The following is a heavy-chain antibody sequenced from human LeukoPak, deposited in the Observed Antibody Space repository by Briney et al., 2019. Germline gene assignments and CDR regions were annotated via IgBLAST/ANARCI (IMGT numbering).Heavy chain of an antibody. CDR1: GGTFSSYA. V-gene: IGHV1-69*04. CDR3: ARDQDKISPRGSSWSPFDY. J-gene: IGHJ4*02. CDR2: IIPILGIA. Sequence: GASVKVSCKASGGTFSSYAISWVRQAPGQGLEWMGRIIPILGIANYAQKFQGRVTITADKSTSTAYMELSSLRSEDTAVYYCARDQDKISPRGSSWSPFDYWGQGTLVTVSS. D-gene: IGHD6-13*01.